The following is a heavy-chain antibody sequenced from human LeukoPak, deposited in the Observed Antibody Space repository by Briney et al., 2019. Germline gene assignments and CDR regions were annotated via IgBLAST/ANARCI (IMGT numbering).Heavy chain of an antibody. J-gene: IGHJ4*02. CDR1: GFTFSNNA. Sequence: GGSLRLSCVASGFTFSNNAMAWVRQAPGKGLEWVSAISGSGANAYYADSVKGRFTISRDNSKNSLYLQMSSLRAEDTAIYYCATFKSYYHDPFDYWGQGTLVTVSS. CDR3: ATFKSYYHDPFDY. V-gene: IGHV3-23*01. D-gene: IGHD3-22*01. CDR2: ISGSGANA.